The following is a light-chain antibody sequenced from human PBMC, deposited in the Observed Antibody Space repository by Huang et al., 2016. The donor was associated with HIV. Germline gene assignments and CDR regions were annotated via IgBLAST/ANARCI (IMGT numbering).Light chain of an antibody. J-gene: IGKJ1*01. CDR3: QQYNNWPPWT. CDR2: GAS. CDR1: QSVSST. V-gene: IGKV3-15*01. Sequence: EIVMTQSPATLSVSPGERATLSCRASQSVSSTLAWYQQKPGQAPRLLSYGASTRATGIPARFSGSGSGTEFTLTISSLQSEDFAGYYCQQYNNWPPWTFGQGTKVEIK.